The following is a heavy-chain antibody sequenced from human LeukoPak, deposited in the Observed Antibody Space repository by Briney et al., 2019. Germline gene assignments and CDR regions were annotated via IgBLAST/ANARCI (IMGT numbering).Heavy chain of an antibody. CDR1: GGSISSSSYY. V-gene: IGHV4-39*07. Sequence: PSETLSLTCTVSGGSISSSSYYWGWIRQPPGKGLEWIGSIYYSGSTYYNPPLKSRVTISVDTSKNQFSLKLSSVTAADTAVYYCAREGYCSGGSCLYYYYYYMDVWGKGTTVTVSS. CDR2: IYYSGST. D-gene: IGHD2-15*01. J-gene: IGHJ6*03. CDR3: AREGYCSGGSCLYYYYYYMDV.